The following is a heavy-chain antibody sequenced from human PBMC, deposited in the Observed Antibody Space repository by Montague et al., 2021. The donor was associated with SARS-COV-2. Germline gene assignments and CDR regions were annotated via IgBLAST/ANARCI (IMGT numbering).Heavy chain of an antibody. D-gene: IGHD6-19*01. CDR2: TYYRSKWYV. Sequence: CAISGDSVSSHSGAWNWIRLSPSRGLEWLGRTYYRSKWYVDYAGSVRSRITINPDTSKNQFSLQMSSVTPDDTAVYYCARSKLLRSGYSSGWYGPGWSDPWGQGTPVTVSS. CDR3: ARSKLLRSGYSSGWYGPGWSDP. V-gene: IGHV6-1*01. J-gene: IGHJ5*02. CDR1: GDSVSSHSGA.